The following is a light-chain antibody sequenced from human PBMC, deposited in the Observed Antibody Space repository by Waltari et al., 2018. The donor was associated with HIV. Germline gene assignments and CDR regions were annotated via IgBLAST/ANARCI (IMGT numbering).Light chain of an antibody. CDR2: EGT. CDR3: SPYTANSVF. V-gene: IGLV2-14*01. J-gene: IGLJ2*01. Sequence: QSALTQPASVSGSPGQSITISCTGTRLDVGGYSYVAWYQQHPGKAPKVIIHEGTNRPSGVSYRFSGSKSDDSASLTISGLQAEDEAFYFCSPYTANSVFFGGGTRLTVL. CDR1: RLDVGGYSY.